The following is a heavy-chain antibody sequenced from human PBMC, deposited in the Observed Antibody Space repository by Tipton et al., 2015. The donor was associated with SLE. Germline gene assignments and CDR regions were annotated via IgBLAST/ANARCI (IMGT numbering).Heavy chain of an antibody. J-gene: IGHJ3*02. CDR2: IYHSGST. D-gene: IGHD1-26*01. CDR1: GYSISSGYY. CDR3: ARVGAYIVGALDAFDM. Sequence: TLSLTCAVSGYSISSGYYWGWIRQPPGKGLEWIGSIYHSGSTYYNPSLKSRVTISVDTSKNQFSLKLSSVTAADTAVYYCARVGAYIVGALDAFDMWGQGTMVTVSS. V-gene: IGHV4-38-2*01.